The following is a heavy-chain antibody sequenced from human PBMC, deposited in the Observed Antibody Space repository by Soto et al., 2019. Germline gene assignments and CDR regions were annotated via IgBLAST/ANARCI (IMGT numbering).Heavy chain of an antibody. Sequence: XESLSVTGTVSCGSVSSGRYYWSWIRQPPGKGLEWIGYIYYSGSTNYNPSLKSRVTISVDTSRNQFSLKLSSVTAADTAVYYCVRGEIAAVFLDVWGQGTTVTVPS. CDR3: VRGEIAAVFLDV. J-gene: IGHJ6*02. CDR1: CGSVSSGRYY. CDR2: IYYSGST. D-gene: IGHD6-13*01. V-gene: IGHV4-61*01.